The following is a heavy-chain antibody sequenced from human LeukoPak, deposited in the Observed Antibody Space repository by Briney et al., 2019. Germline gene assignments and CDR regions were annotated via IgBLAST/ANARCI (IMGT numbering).Heavy chain of an antibody. D-gene: IGHD2-21*01. Sequence: SETLSLTCTVSGGSISSYYWSWIRQPPGKGLEWIGEINHSGSTNYNPSLKSRVTISVDTSKNQFSLKLSSVTAADTAVYYCARGELFPDYWGQGTLVTVSS. CDR2: INHSGST. J-gene: IGHJ4*02. V-gene: IGHV4-34*01. CDR3: ARGELFPDY. CDR1: GGSISSYY.